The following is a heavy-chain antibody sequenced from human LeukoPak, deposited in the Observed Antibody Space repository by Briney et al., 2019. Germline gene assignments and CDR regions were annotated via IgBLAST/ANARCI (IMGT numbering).Heavy chain of an antibody. CDR2: IRYDGSNT. J-gene: IGHJ6*03. Sequence: GGSLRLSCAASGFSFSDYDIHWVRLAPGKGLEWVTFIRYDGSNTYAESVKGRFTISRDNSKNTLYLQMNSLRAEDTAVYYCAKVPDAATKNYYYYMDVWGKGTTVTVSS. CDR3: AKVPDAATKNYYYYMDV. D-gene: IGHD2-15*01. V-gene: IGHV3-30*02. CDR1: GFSFSDYD.